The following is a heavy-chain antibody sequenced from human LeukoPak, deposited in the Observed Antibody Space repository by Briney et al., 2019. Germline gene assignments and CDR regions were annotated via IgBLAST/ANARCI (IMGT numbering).Heavy chain of an antibody. CDR2: ITSTCDDI. CDR3: ASDIVATSGDF. CDR1: GFTFSDYY. V-gene: IGHV3-11*01. D-gene: IGHD5-12*01. J-gene: IGHJ4*02. Sequence: PGGSLTLGWAASGFTFSDYYMRWIRQAQAKVLEWVAYITSTCDDIYYADSVMGRFTISRDNAKNALFLRMTSLRVEDTATYYCASDIVATSGDFWGQGTLVSVSS.